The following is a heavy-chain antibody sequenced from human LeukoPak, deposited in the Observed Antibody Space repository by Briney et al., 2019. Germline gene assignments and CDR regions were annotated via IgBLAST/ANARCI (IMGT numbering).Heavy chain of an antibody. CDR3: ASQSIAARPIVY. CDR1: GGSISSSSYY. Sequence: KPSETLSLTCTVSGGSISSSSYYWCWIRQPPGKGLEWIGYIYYSGSTNYNPSLKSRVTISVDTSKNQFSLKLSSVTAADTAVYYCASQSIAARPIVYWGQGTLVTVSS. J-gene: IGHJ4*02. CDR2: IYYSGST. D-gene: IGHD6-6*01. V-gene: IGHV4-61*01.